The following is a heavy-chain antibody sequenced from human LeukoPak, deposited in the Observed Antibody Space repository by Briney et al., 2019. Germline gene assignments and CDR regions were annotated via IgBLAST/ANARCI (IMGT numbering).Heavy chain of an antibody. J-gene: IGHJ4*02. V-gene: IGHV1-69*06. CDR1: GGTFSSYA. CDR3: ARGLTDIVVVPAATYFDY. D-gene: IGHD2-2*01. CDR2: IIPIFGTA. Sequence: TVNASCKASGGTFSSYAISWVRQAPGQGLEWMGGIIPIFGTANYAQKFQGRVTITADKSTSTAYMELSSLRSEDTAVYYCARGLTDIVVVPAATYFDYWGQGTLVTVSS.